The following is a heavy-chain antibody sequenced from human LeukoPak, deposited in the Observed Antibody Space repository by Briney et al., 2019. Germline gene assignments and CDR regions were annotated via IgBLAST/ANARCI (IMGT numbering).Heavy chain of an antibody. CDR1: GGSFSGYY. J-gene: IGHJ6*02. Sequence: SETLSLTCAVYGGSFSGYYWSWIRQPPGKGLEWIEEINHSGSTNYNPSLKSRVTISVDTSKNQFSLKLSSVTAADTAVYYCARAHLYCTNGVCYPLYYYYYGMDVWGQGTTVTVSS. D-gene: IGHD2-8*01. CDR3: ARAHLYCTNGVCYPLYYYYYGMDV. CDR2: INHSGST. V-gene: IGHV4-34*01.